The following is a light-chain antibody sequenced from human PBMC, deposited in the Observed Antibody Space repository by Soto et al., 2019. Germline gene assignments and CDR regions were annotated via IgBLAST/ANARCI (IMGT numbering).Light chain of an antibody. CDR1: GSDIATFNY. V-gene: IGLV2-14*01. J-gene: IGLJ1*01. Sequence: QSVLGQPASMSWSPGHSITISCTGSGSDIATFNYVSWYQQYPGKAPKLLIYQVTSRASGVSHRFSGSKSGNTAALTISGLQPEDEAEYYCNSYSSTSFYVFGTGTKVTVL. CDR2: QVT. CDR3: NSYSSTSFYV.